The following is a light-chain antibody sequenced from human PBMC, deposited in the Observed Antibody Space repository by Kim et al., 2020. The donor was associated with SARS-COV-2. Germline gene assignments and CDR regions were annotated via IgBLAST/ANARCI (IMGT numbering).Light chain of an antibody. CDR1: QNVSTN. V-gene: IGKV3-15*01. Sequence: VSAGDQATRSGKADQNVSTNLAWHQLTPGQGPRLLIYGAFARAPGIPTRISGSGSGTEFTLTISSLQSENFAIYYCQQYENWPPYTFGQGTKLEI. J-gene: IGKJ2*01. CDR3: QQYENWPPYT. CDR2: GAF.